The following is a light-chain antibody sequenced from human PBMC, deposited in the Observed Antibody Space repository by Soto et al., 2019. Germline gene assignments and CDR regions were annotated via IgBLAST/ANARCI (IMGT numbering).Light chain of an antibody. Sequence: QSALTQAASVSGSPGQSITISCTGTSSDVGSYNLVSWYQQHPGKAPKLMIYEGSKRPSGVSNRFSGSKSGNTASLTISGLQAEDEADYYCCSYAGSTTWVLGGGTKVTVL. CDR2: EGS. CDR3: CSYAGSTTWV. CDR1: SSDVGSYNL. V-gene: IGLV2-23*01. J-gene: IGLJ3*02.